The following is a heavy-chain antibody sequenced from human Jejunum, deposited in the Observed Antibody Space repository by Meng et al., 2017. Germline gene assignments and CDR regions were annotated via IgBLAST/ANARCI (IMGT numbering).Heavy chain of an antibody. J-gene: IGHJ4*02. Sequence: SETLSLTCTVSGGSISGYYWSWIRQPPGKGLEWIGYIHYSGTTNYNPSLESRVTISIDTSKNQFSLKLTSVTAADTAVYYCARDSGLDTVTTFPEYWGQGTLVTVSS. CDR2: IHYSGTT. CDR3: ARDSGLDTVTTFPEY. D-gene: IGHD4-17*01. V-gene: IGHV4-59*01. CDR1: GGSISGYY.